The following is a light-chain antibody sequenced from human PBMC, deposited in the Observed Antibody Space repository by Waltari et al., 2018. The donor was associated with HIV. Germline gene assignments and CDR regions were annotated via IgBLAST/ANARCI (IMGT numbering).Light chain of an antibody. CDR3: QQYKNWPLYT. Sequence: RATLSCRASQSVSTNLAWYQQKPGQAPRLLIYDASTGVTGLPARFSGSGSGTEFTLTISSLQSEDFALYYCQQYKNWPLYTFGQGTKLEI. CDR1: QSVSTN. CDR2: DAS. V-gene: IGKV3-15*01. J-gene: IGKJ2*01.